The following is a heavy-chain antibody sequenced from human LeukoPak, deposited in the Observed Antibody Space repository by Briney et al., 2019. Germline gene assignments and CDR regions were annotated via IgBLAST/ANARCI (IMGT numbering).Heavy chain of an antibody. CDR2: IYYSGST. J-gene: IGHJ5*02. CDR1: GFSISSYY. D-gene: IGHD2-2*01. V-gene: IGHV4-59*01. Sequence: PSETLSLTCTVSGFSISSYYWSWLRQSPGKGLEWIGYIYYSGSTNYNPSLKSRVTISVDTSKNQFSLKLSSVTAADTAVYYCARESGGYCSSTSCYVWFDPWGQGTLVTVSS. CDR3: ARESGGYCSSTSCYVWFDP.